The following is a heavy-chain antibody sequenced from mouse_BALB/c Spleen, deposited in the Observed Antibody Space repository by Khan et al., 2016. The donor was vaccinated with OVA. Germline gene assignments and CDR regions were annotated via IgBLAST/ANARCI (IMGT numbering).Heavy chain of an antibody. CDR2: IDPSNSET. D-gene: IGHD1-1*01. CDR1: GYTFTSFW. J-gene: IGHJ3*01. CDR3: ARGGYGSPFAY. Sequence: QVQLKESGPELVRPGASVKMSCKASGYTFTSFWIHWVKPRPGQGLEWIGMIDPSNSETRLNQKFKDKATLTVDKSSNTAYMQLSRLTSEDSAGYYCARGGYGSPFAYWGQGTLVTVSA. V-gene: IGHV1S127*01.